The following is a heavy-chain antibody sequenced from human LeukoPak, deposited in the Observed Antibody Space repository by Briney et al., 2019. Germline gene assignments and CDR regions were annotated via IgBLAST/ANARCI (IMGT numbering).Heavy chain of an antibody. V-gene: IGHV1-69*04. CDR1: GGTFSSYA. CDR2: IIPTLGIA. J-gene: IGHJ4*02. CDR3: AREYSSGWYVNY. Sequence: GASVKVSCKASGGTFSSYAISWVRQAPGQGLEWMGRIIPTLGIANYAQKFQGRVTITADKSTSTAYMELSSLRSEDTAVYYCAREYSSGWYVNYWGQGTLVTVSS. D-gene: IGHD6-19*01.